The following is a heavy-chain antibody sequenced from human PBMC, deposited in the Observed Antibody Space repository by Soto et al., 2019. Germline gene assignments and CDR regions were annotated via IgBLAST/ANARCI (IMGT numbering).Heavy chain of an antibody. CDR1: GFTFSSYG. J-gene: IGHJ6*02. D-gene: IGHD6-13*01. Sequence: GGSLRLSCAASGFTFSSYGMHWVRQAPGKGLEWVAVIWYDGSNKYYADSVKGRFTISRDNSKNTLYLQMNSLRAEDTAVYYCARPPAGYSSSWYRDYYYGMDVWGQGTTVTVSS. V-gene: IGHV3-33*01. CDR2: IWYDGSNK. CDR3: ARPPAGYSSSWYRDYYYGMDV.